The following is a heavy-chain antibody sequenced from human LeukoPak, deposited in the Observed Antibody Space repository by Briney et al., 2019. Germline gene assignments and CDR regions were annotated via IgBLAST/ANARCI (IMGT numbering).Heavy chain of an antibody. CDR1: GFTFSSYA. D-gene: IGHD3-10*01. V-gene: IGHV3-23*01. J-gene: IGHJ4*02. CDR3: AKVPSRGIPYYFDY. Sequence: GGSLRLSCAASGFTFSSYAMTWARQAPGKGLEWVSAINDSGGSTYYADSVKGRFTISRDNSKNMLYLQMSSLRAEDTAVYYCAKVPSRGIPYYFDYWGQGTLVTVSS. CDR2: INDSGGST.